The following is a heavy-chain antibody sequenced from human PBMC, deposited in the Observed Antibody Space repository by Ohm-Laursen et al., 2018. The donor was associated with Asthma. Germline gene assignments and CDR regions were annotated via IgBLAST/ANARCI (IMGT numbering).Heavy chain of an antibody. CDR3: TRAITLGMLVFEVSWYFDL. J-gene: IGHJ2*01. D-gene: IGHD3-16*01. Sequence: SQTLSLTWAVSGGSISSGGYSWSWIRQPPGKGLEWIGYIYHSGSTYYNPSLKSRVTISVDTSKNQFSLKLSSVTAADTAVYYCTRAITLGMLVFEVSWYFDLWGRGTLVTVSS. CDR1: GGSISSGGYS. V-gene: IGHV4-30-2*01. CDR2: IYHSGST.